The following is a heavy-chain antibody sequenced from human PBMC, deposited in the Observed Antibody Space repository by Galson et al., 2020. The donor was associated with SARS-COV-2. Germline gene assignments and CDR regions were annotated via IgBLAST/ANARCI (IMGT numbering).Heavy chain of an antibody. J-gene: IGHJ4*02. D-gene: IGHD2-15*01. CDR3: ATTRGG. CDR2: INHSGST. CDR1: DGSISGYY. Sequence: SETLSLTCAVTDGSISGYYWFWIRRPPGKGLEWIGEINHSGSTNFNPSLKSRVTISMDTSNNQFSLKLTSLTAADTAVYYCATTRGGWGQGTLVIVSS. V-gene: IGHV4-34*01.